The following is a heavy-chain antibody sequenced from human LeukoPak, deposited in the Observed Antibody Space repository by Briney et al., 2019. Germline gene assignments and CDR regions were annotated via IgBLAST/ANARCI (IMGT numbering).Heavy chain of an antibody. J-gene: IGHJ2*01. Sequence: PGGSLRLSCTASGFIFRNYAMSWVRQAPGKGLEWVSTISGAGDKTNYADSVTCRFTISRDNSKNTLYLQMNSLRVEDTAVYYCAKDYSVSNWCFDLWGRGNLVTVSS. CDR1: GFIFRNYA. CDR3: AKDYSVSNWCFDL. V-gene: IGHV3-23*01. D-gene: IGHD5/OR15-5a*01. CDR2: ISGAGDKT.